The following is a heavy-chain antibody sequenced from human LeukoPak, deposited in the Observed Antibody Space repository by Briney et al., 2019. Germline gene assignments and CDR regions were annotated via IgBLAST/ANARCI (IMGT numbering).Heavy chain of an antibody. D-gene: IGHD2-15*01. CDR2: INTNTGNP. J-gene: IGHJ2*01. Sequence: ASVKVSCKASGYTFTSYAMNWVPQAPGQGLEWMGWINTNTGNPTYAQGFTGRFVFSLDTSVSTAYLQISSLKAEDTAVYYCAKEPPGGISGFDLWGRGTLVTVSS. CDR1: GYTFTSYA. CDR3: AKEPPGGISGFDL. V-gene: IGHV7-4-1*02.